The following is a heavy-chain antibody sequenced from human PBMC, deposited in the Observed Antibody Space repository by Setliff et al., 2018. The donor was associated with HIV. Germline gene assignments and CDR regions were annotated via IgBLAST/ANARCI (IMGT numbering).Heavy chain of an antibody. CDR2: IPVGDPTT. Sequence: PGGSLRLSCAASGFTFSSSSMSWVRQAPGKGLEWVSTIPVGDPTTYYAASVKGRFTISRDNSKNTLYLQMNSLTADDTAVYYCAKRSSSDNSVPGNYFDYWGQGTLVTVSS. D-gene: IGHD1-26*01. CDR1: GFTFSSSS. CDR3: AKRSSSDNSVPGNYFDY. V-gene: IGHV3-23*01. J-gene: IGHJ4*02.